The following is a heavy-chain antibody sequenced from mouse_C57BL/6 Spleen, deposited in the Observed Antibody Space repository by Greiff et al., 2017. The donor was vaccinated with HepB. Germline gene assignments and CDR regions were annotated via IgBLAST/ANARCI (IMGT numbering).Heavy chain of an antibody. V-gene: IGHV5-6*01. Sequence: EVKLVESGGDLVKPGGSLKLSCAASGFTFSSYGMSWVRQTPDKRLEWVATISSGGSYTYYPDSVKGRFTISRDNAKNTLYLQMSSLESEDTAMYYCARNFDVWGTGTTVTVSS. CDR3: ARNFDV. J-gene: IGHJ1*03. CDR2: ISSGGSYT. CDR1: GFTFSSYG.